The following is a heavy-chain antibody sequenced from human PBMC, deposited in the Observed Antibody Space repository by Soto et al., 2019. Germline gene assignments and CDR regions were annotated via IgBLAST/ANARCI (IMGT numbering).Heavy chain of an antibody. CDR2: ISGSGGST. Sequence: GGSLRLSCAASGFTFRSYAMSWVRQAPGKGLEWVSAISGSGGSTYYADSVKGRFTISRDNSKNTLYLQMNSLRAEDTAVYYCAKSGHYYDSSGYYFFDYWGQGTLVTVSS. D-gene: IGHD3-22*01. CDR1: GFTFRSYA. CDR3: AKSGHYYDSSGYYFFDY. J-gene: IGHJ4*02. V-gene: IGHV3-23*01.